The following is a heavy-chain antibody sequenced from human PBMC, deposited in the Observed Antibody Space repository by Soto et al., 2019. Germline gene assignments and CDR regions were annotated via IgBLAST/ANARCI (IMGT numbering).Heavy chain of an antibody. D-gene: IGHD1-26*01. CDR3: ATEPRMSSRDRGGMDV. Sequence: QVELVESGGGVVQPGKSLRLSCVASGFSIRTYGMHWVRQAPGKGLEWVAVIWSDGSDQLYADSMKGRLTISRDNAKNTLYLQVNSLRADDTAAYFCATEPRMSSRDRGGMDVWGHGTTVIVSS. CDR2: IWSDGSDQ. J-gene: IGHJ6*02. CDR1: GFSIRTYG. V-gene: IGHV3-33*01.